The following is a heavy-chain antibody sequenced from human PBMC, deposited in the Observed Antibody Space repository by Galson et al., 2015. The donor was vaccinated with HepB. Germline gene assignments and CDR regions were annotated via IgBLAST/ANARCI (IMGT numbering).Heavy chain of an antibody. V-gene: IGHV1-18*01. D-gene: IGHD1-14*01. CDR2: ISAYNDNT. CDR3: ARDASISLTAEYFQH. Sequence: SVKVSCKASGYTFTNYGISWVRQAPGQGLEWMGWISAYNDNTNYVQKLQGRVTMTTDTSTSTAYMELRSLRSDDTAVYYCARDASISLTAEYFQHWGQGTLVTVSS. CDR1: GYTFTNYG. J-gene: IGHJ1*01.